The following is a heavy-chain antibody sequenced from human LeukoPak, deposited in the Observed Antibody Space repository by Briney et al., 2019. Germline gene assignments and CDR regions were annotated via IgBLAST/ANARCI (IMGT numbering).Heavy chain of an antibody. J-gene: IGHJ6*02. CDR1: GFTFSSYG. V-gene: IGHV3-7*01. CDR2: INQDGSTK. D-gene: IGHD3-10*01. Sequence: PGGSLRLSCAASGFTFSSYGMNWVRQAPGKGLEWVANINQDGSTKNYVDSVKGRFTISRDNSKNTLYLQMNSLRAEDTAVYYCARGGNVRGFADYYYGMDVWGQGTTVTVSS. CDR3: ARGGNVRGFADYYYGMDV.